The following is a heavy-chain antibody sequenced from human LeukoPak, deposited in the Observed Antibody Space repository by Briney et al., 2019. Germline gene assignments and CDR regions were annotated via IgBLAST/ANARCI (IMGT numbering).Heavy chain of an antibody. J-gene: IGHJ6*02. CDR2: ISSRGGAE. CDR1: GFTFSSYE. Sequence: GGSLRLSCAASGFTFSSYEFNWVRQAPGKGLEWVSYISSRGGAEYYANSVRGRFTISRDDAKNSLYLQMNSLRAEDTAVYYCARDGIADYDILTGYRKVYYYYGMDVWGQGTPVTVSS. V-gene: IGHV3-48*03. D-gene: IGHD3-9*01. CDR3: ARDGIADYDILTGYRKVYYYYGMDV.